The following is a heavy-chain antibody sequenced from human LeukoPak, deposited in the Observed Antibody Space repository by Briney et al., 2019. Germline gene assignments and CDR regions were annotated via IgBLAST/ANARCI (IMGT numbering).Heavy chain of an antibody. CDR2: INHSGST. CDR3: ERGVAGSGIDN. D-gene: IGHD3-10*01. V-gene: IGHV4-34*01. Sequence: TSETLCLTCAVYGGTFSCYYWSWIRQPPGKGLEWIGEINHSGSTNYYPSIKSRVTISVDTSKNKFSLKLTSVTAADTAVNYYERGVAGSGIDNWGQGTMVTVSS. CDR1: GGTFSCYY. J-gene: IGHJ4*01.